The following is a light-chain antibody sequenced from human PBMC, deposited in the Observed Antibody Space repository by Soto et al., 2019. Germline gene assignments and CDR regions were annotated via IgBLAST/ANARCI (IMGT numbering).Light chain of an antibody. J-gene: IGLJ1*01. CDR1: SSDIGAYDY. V-gene: IGLV2-14*01. Sequence: QSALTQPASVSGSPGQSITISCTGTSSDIGAYDYVSWYQQSPGKAPKLIIYEVSNRPSGVSNRFSGSKSGNTASLTISGLQAEDEAEYYCSSYTNINTRACVFGTGTKLTVL. CDR2: EVS. CDR3: SSYTNINTRACV.